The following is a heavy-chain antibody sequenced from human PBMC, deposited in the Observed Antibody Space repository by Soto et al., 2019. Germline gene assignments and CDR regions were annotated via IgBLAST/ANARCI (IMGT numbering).Heavy chain of an antibody. CDR2: IPSRGRP. Sequence: QVQLRESGPGLVKPSQTPSLTCSVSGASVAGGSYYWSWVRQPPGKGLEWIGYIPSRGRPFYNPSLTSRGTISADTSKNQLSLQLTSVTAADTAVYYCARDTYSGYDFGLWGQGTLVTVSS. CDR3: ARDTYSGYDFGL. J-gene: IGHJ5*02. V-gene: IGHV4-30-4*01. CDR1: GASVAGGSYY. D-gene: IGHD5-12*01.